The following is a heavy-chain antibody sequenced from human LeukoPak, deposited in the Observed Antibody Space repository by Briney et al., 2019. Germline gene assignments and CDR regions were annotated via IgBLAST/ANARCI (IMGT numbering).Heavy chain of an antibody. D-gene: IGHD3-10*01. V-gene: IGHV1-24*01. CDR1: GYTLTELS. J-gene: IGHJ4*02. Sequence: GASVKVSCKVSGYTLTELSMHWVRQAPGKGLEWMGGFDPEDGETIYAQKFQGRVTMTEDTSTDTAYMELSSLRSEDTAVYYCARGRTMVRGVIRSPDYWGQGTLVTVSS. CDR2: FDPEDGET. CDR3: ARGRTMVRGVIRSPDY.